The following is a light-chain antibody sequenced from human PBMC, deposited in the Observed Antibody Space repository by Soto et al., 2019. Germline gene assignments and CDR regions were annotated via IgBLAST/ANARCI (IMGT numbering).Light chain of an antibody. J-gene: IGKJ5*01. Sequence: DIQRTQSPSSLSASVGDRVTITCQASQNINNHLNWYQQKPARPPKLLIYDASNLEAGLPSRFTGSGSGTAFTFTISRLQPEDIAPYYCQQYQNPPTSAQGTRREI. CDR1: QNINNH. CDR3: QQYQNPPT. V-gene: IGKV1-33*01. CDR2: DAS.